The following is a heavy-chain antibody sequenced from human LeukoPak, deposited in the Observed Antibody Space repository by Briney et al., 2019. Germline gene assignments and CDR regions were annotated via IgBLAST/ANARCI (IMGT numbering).Heavy chain of an antibody. J-gene: IGHJ4*02. Sequence: ASVKVSCKASGYTFTSYGISWVRQAPGQGLEWMGWISAYNGNTNYAQRLQGRVTMTRNTSISTAYMELSSLRSEDTVVYYCARGGGQPKDYWGQGTLVTVSS. D-gene: IGHD3-16*01. CDR3: ARGGGQPKDY. CDR2: ISAYNGNT. V-gene: IGHV1-18*01. CDR1: GYTFTSYG.